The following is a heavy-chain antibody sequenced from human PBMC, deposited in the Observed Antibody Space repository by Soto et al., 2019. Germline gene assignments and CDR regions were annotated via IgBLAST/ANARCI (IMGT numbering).Heavy chain of an antibody. CDR3: AREGLRYFDWLSPDDAFDI. CDR2: ISPFNGNT. V-gene: IGHV1-18*01. Sequence: ASVKVSCKSSGYPFTHYGITWIRQAPGQGLEWMGWISPFNGNTNYGQKLQGRVTMTTDTSTSTAYMELRSLRSDDTAVYYCAREGLRYFDWLSPDDAFDIWGQGTMVPVAS. CDR1: GYPFTHYG. J-gene: IGHJ3*02. D-gene: IGHD3-9*01.